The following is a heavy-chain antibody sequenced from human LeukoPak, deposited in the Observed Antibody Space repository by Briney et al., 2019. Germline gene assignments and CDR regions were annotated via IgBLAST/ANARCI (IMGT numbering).Heavy chain of an antibody. CDR3: ARGGYDSSGEFDY. D-gene: IGHD3-22*01. CDR1: GGSISSYY. J-gene: IGHJ4*02. Sequence: SETLSLTCTVSGGSISSYYWSWIRQPPGKGLEWIGYIYYSGSTNYNPSLKSRVTISVDTSKNQFSLKLSSVTAADTAVYYCARGGYDSSGEFDYWGQGTLVTVSS. V-gene: IGHV4-59*01. CDR2: IYYSGST.